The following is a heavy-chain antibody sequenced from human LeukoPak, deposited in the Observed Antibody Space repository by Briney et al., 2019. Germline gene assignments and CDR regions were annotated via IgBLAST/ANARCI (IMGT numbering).Heavy chain of an antibody. D-gene: IGHD2-2*01. Sequence: GLELFSYISSILSTIYYPHSVNGRFTISMDNAKNSLYLQMNSLRAEDTAVYYCARSPGLLYAFDIWGQGTMVTVSS. V-gene: IGHV3-11*01. J-gene: IGHJ3*02. CDR3: ARSPGLLYAFDI. CDR2: ISSILSTI.